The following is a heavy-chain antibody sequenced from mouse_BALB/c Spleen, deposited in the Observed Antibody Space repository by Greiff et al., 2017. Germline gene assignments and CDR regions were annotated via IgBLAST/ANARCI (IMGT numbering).Heavy chain of an antibody. CDR2: ISSGGGST. J-gene: IGHJ4*01. Sequence: EVHLVESGGGLVKPGGSLKLSCAASGFTFSSYAMSWVRQTPEKRLEWVAYISSGGGSTYYPDTVKGRFTISRDNAKNTLYLQMSSLKSEDTAMYYCARHIYYGKRSYAMDYWGQGTSVTVSS. CDR1: GFTFSSYA. CDR3: ARHIYYGKRSYAMDY. V-gene: IGHV5-12-1*01. D-gene: IGHD2-1*01.